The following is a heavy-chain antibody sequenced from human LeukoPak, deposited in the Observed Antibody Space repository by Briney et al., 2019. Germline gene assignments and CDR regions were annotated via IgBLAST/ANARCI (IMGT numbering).Heavy chain of an antibody. J-gene: IGHJ4*02. Sequence: GGSLRLSCAASGFTFDDYAMHWVRQAPGKGLEWVSGISWNSGSIGYADSVKGRFTISRDNAKNSLYLQMNSLRAEDTALYYCAKVGGRNDFDYWGQGTLLTVSS. D-gene: IGHD1-14*01. CDR2: ISWNSGSI. V-gene: IGHV3-9*01. CDR1: GFTFDDYA. CDR3: AKVGGRNDFDY.